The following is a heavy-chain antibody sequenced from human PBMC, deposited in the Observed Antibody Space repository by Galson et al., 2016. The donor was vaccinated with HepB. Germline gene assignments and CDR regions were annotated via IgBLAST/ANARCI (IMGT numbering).Heavy chain of an antibody. CDR1: GGSISSDGYY. J-gene: IGHJ6*02. V-gene: IGHV4-31*03. CDR3: ARDSGWGSFPLFYYFGLDV. Sequence: TLSLTCTVSGGSISSDGYYWSWIRQHPGKGLEWIGYIYYSGSTYYNRSLKSRVTISVDTSKNQFFLRLNSVTAADSAVYYCARDSGWGSFPLFYYFGLDVWGRGTTVIVSS. D-gene: IGHD3-10*01. CDR2: IYYSGST.